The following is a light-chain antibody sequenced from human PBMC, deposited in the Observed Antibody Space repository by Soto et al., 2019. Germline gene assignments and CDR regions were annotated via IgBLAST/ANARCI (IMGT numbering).Light chain of an antibody. CDR3: QQYDRYPVT. CDR2: KAS. V-gene: IGKV1-5*03. J-gene: IGKJ4*01. CDR1: QSISSW. Sequence: DSQMTQSPSTLAASVGDRVTITCRASQSISSWLAWYQQKPGKAPKLLIYKASLLQSGVPSRSSGSGSGTEFTLTISSLQPEDFATYYCQQYDRYPVTFGGGTKV.